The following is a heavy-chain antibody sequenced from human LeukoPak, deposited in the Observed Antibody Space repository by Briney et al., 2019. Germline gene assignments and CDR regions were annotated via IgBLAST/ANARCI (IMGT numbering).Heavy chain of an antibody. CDR2: IWYDGSNK. J-gene: IGHJ3*02. D-gene: IGHD5-18*01. Sequence: GRSLRLSCAASGFTFSSYGMHWVRQAPGKGLEWVAVIWYDGSNKYYADSVKGRFTISRDNSKNTLYLQMNSLRAEDTAVYYCARGLDTAHDAFDIWGQGTVVTVSS. CDR1: GFTFSSYG. V-gene: IGHV3-33*01. CDR3: ARGLDTAHDAFDI.